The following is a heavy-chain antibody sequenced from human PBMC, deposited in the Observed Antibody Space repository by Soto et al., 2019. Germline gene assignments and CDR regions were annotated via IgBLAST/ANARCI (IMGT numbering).Heavy chain of an antibody. J-gene: IGHJ4*02. D-gene: IGHD3-10*01. CDR2: IIPIFGTP. Sequence: ASAKVSSKASGVTFTRHDKRRVRQAPGQGREWMGGIIPIFGTPQYAEKFQDRVTITADESTSRAYMELSSLTSEDRAVYYCETNDGWDRYSFDYWGQGTLVTVS. V-gene: IGHV1-69*13. CDR1: GVTFTRHD. CDR3: ETNDGWDRYSFDY.